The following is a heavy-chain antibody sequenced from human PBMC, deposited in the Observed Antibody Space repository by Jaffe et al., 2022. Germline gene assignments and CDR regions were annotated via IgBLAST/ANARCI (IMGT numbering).Heavy chain of an antibody. V-gene: IGHV1-46*01. CDR2: IDPSGGKT. CDR3: ARAIYEMTTVDY. CDR1: GYTFTSHY. D-gene: IGHD4-17*01. J-gene: IGHJ4*02. Sequence: QVQLVQSGAEVKEPGASVKVSCKTSGYTFTSHYIQWVRQAPGQGLEWMGIIDPSGGKTTYAQSFQDRLTMTRDTSTSTVYMDLSSLRSDDTAVYYCARAIYEMTTVDYWGQGTLVTVSS.